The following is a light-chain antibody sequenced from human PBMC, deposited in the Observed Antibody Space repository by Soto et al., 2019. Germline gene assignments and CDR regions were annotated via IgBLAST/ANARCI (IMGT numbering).Light chain of an antibody. CDR1: ESLQHRDGNTY. J-gene: IGKJ2*01. Sequence: DVVLTQSPLSSPVTLGQPASISCRSSESLQHRDGNTYLNWLHQRPGQPPRLLIYKVSNRFSGVPDRFSGSGAGTDFTLKISRVEAEDVGVYYCMQATQYRPYTFGQGTKLEIK. CDR2: KVS. CDR3: MQATQYRPYT. V-gene: IGKV2-24*01.